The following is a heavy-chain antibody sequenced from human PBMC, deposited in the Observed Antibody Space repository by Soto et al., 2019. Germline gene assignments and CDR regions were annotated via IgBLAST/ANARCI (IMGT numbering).Heavy chain of an antibody. D-gene: IGHD3-22*01. J-gene: IGHJ6*02. CDR1: GGSISSYY. Sequence: QVQLQESGPGLVKPSETLSLTCTVSGGSISSYYWSWIRQPPGKGLEWIGYIYYSGSTNYNPSLKRRVTRAVAPSKNQFYMKLGSVTAADTAVYYCASDTVVITTGTYYGMDVWGHGTTVTVSS. CDR3: ASDTVVITTGTYYGMDV. CDR2: IYYSGST. V-gene: IGHV4-59*01.